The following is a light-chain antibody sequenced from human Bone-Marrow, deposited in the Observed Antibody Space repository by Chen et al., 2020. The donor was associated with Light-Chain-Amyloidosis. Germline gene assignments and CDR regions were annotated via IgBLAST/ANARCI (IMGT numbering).Light chain of an antibody. CDR3: QSADSSGTYEVI. J-gene: IGLJ2*01. Sequence: SYELTQPPSVSVSPGQPARIPCSGDDFPTKYAYWYQQKPGQAPVLVIHRDTERPSGISERFSGSSSGTTATLTISGVQAEDEADYHCQSADSSGTYEVIFGGGTKLTVL. CDR2: RDT. V-gene: IGLV3-25*03. CDR1: DFPTKY.